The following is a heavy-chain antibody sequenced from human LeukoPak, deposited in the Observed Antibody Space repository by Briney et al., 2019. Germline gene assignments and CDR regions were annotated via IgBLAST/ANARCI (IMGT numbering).Heavy chain of an antibody. CDR1: GFTFSSYA. CDR2: ISYDGSNK. J-gene: IGHJ4*02. D-gene: IGHD6-13*01. Sequence: GGSLRLSCAASGFTFSSYAMHWVRQAPGKGLEWVAVISYDGSNKYYADSVKGRFTISRDNSKNTLYLQMNSLRAEDTAVYYCAKAAAANGNYFNYWGQGTLVTVSS. V-gene: IGHV3-30-3*01. CDR3: AKAAAANGNYFNY.